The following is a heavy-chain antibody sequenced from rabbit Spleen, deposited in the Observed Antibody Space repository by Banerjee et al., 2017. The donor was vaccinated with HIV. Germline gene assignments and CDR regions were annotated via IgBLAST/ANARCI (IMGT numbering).Heavy chain of an antibody. J-gene: IGHJ6*01. CDR3: ARDTGTSFSSYGMDL. Sequence: QEQLTETGGGLVQPGGSLTLSCKASGIDFTNYYITWVRQAPGKGLEWIACIYAGSSGSTYYASWAKGRFTISKTSSTTMTLRMTSLSAADTATYFCARDTGTSFSSYGMDLWGQGTLVTVS. V-gene: IGHV1S45*01. CDR1: GIDFTNYY. D-gene: IGHD7-1*01. CDR2: IYAGSSGST.